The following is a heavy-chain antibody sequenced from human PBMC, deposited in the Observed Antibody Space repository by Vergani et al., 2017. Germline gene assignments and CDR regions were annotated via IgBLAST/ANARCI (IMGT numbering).Heavy chain of an antibody. CDR1: GFTCSSYS. V-gene: IGHV3-21*01. CDR3: ATLDTAMVDY. CDR2: ISSSSSYI. D-gene: IGHD5-18*01. J-gene: IGHJ4*02. Sequence: EVQLVESGGGLVKPGGSLRLSCAASGFTCSSYSMNWVRQAPGKGLEWVSSISSSSSYIYYADSVKGRFTISRDNAKNSLYLQMNSLRAEDTAVYYCATLDTAMVDYWGQGTLVTVSS.